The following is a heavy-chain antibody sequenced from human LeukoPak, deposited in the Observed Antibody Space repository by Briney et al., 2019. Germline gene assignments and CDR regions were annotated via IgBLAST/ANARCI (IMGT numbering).Heavy chain of an antibody. CDR3: AATTHYYDSSGYFRWFDP. J-gene: IGHJ5*02. Sequence: GGSLGLSCAASGFTFRNYYMHWVRQAPGKGLEWVAVISLDGNNEYYADSVKGRFSLSRDNSMNTLYLQLNSLRTEDTAMYYCAATTHYYDSSGYFRWFDPWGQGTLVTVSS. CDR1: GFTFRNYY. D-gene: IGHD3-22*01. V-gene: IGHV3-30-3*01. CDR2: ISLDGNNE.